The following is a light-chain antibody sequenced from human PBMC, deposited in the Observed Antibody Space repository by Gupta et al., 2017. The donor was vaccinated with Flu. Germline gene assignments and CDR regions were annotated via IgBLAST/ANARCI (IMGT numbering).Light chain of an antibody. J-gene: IGKJ4*01. CDR2: GAS. V-gene: IGKV3-20*01. CDR3: QQYGSPLT. CDR1: QSVSSDY. Sequence: EVVFPQSPGTLSFSPGERATLSCRASQSVSSDYLAWYQQKPGQAPRLLIYGASSRATGIPDRFSGSGSGTDFTLTISRLEPEDFAVYYCQQYGSPLTFGGGTKVEIK.